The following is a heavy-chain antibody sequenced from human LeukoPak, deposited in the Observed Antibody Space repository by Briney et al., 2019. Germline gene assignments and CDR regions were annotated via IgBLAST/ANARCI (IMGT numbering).Heavy chain of an antibody. CDR3: AKDRRRFGDYDGY. D-gene: IGHD4-17*01. Sequence: GGSLRLSCAASGFTFSSYAMHWVRQAPGKGLEGVAVISYDGSNKYYADSVKGRFTISRDNSKNTLYLQMNSLRAEDTAVYYCAKDRRRFGDYDGYWGQGTLVTVSS. V-gene: IGHV3-30*04. CDR1: GFTFSSYA. J-gene: IGHJ4*02. CDR2: ISYDGSNK.